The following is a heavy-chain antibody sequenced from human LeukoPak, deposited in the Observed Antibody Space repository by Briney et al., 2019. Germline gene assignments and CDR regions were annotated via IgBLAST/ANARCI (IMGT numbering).Heavy chain of an antibody. CDR1: GFTFNSYA. D-gene: IGHD6-13*01. CDR3: AKDRDLYSSSWAIDY. Sequence: GRSLRLSCTASGFTFNSYAMPWVRQAPGKGLEWVAKISYDGINEDYADSVKGRFTISRENSKETLFLQMNSLRAEDSAVYYCAKDRDLYSSSWAIDYWGQGTLVTVSS. J-gene: IGHJ4*02. V-gene: IGHV3-30*18. CDR2: ISYDGINE.